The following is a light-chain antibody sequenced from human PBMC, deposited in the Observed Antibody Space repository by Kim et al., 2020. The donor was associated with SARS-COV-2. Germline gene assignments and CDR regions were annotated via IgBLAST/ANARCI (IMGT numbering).Light chain of an antibody. CDR2: GAS. CDR1: QSVSSN. CDR3: QQYNNWPLIT. J-gene: IGKJ5*01. Sequence: EIVMTQSPATLSVSPGERATLSCRASQSVSSNLAWYQQKPGQAPRLLIYGASTRATGIPVRFSGSGSGTEFTLTISSLQSEDFPVYYCQQYNNWPLITFGQGTRLEIK. V-gene: IGKV3-15*01.